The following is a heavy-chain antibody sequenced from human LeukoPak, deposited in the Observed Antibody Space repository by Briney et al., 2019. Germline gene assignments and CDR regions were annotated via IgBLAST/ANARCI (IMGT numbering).Heavy chain of an antibody. J-gene: IGHJ4*02. D-gene: IGHD3-22*01. V-gene: IGHV3-20*04. CDR1: GFTFDDYG. Sequence: GGSLRLSCAASGFTFDDYGMSWVRQAPGKGLEWVSGINWNGGSTGYADSVKGRFTISRDNAKNSLYLQMNSLRAEATALYYCARGINYYDSSYRYLDFDYWGQGTLVTVSS. CDR3: ARGINYYDSSYRYLDFDY. CDR2: INWNGGST.